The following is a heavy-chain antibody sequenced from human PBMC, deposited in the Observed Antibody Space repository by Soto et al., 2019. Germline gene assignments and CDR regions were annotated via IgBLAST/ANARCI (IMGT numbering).Heavy chain of an antibody. D-gene: IGHD3-3*01. Sequence: QMRLVQSGAEVKNSGSSVKVSCKASGGTSSNSVITWVRQVPGQGLEWLGGILPMFGAVKYAQKFQDRLTITADRSTNTASMELGSLRSEDTAVYYCARPKRSGYDRGDSYYHTMDVWGHGTTVTVS. J-gene: IGHJ6*02. CDR1: GGTSSNSV. CDR2: ILPMFGAV. V-gene: IGHV1-69*06. CDR3: ARPKRSGYDRGDSYYHTMDV.